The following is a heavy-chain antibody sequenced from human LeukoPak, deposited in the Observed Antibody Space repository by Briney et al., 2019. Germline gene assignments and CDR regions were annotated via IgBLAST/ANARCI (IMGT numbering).Heavy chain of an antibody. Sequence: SETLSLTCTVSGGSISPYYWSWIRQPAGKGLEWIGRIYASGSTNYNPSLKSRVTLSVDKSKNQLSLNLSSVTAADTAVYYCAREVPAAMTVVVVWAKGTTVTVSS. CDR1: GGSISPYY. J-gene: IGHJ6*04. D-gene: IGHD2-2*01. V-gene: IGHV4-4*07. CDR2: IYASGST. CDR3: AREVPAAMTVVVV.